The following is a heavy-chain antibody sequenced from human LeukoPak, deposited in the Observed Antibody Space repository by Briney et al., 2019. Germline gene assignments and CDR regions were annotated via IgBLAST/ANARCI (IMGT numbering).Heavy chain of an antibody. CDR1: GFTFSNAW. V-gene: IGHV3-15*01. Sequence: GGSLRLSCAASGFTFSNAWMSWVRQAPGKGLEWVGRIKSKTDGGTTDYAAPVKGRFTISRDDSKNTLYLQMNSLKTEDTAVYYCTTVDTAMVSRRAFDIWGPGDNGHRLF. J-gene: IGHJ3*02. D-gene: IGHD5-18*01. CDR3: TTVDTAMVSRRAFDI. CDR2: IKSKTDGGTT.